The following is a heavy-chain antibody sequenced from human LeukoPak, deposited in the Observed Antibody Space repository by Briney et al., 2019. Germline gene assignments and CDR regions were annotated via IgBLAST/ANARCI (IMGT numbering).Heavy chain of an antibody. J-gene: IGHJ6*03. D-gene: IGHD3-3*01. CDR1: GGIFTSYA. Sequence: GASVKVSCKASGGIFTSYAINWVRQAPGQGLEWMGRISPMSGRANYAQKFQGRVTITTDESTSTVYMEMSSLRSEDTAVYYCAKDAITIFGVIRKDDFYSYMDVWGKGTAVIVSS. CDR2: ISPMSGRA. V-gene: IGHV1-69*05. CDR3: AKDAITIFGVIRKDDFYSYMDV.